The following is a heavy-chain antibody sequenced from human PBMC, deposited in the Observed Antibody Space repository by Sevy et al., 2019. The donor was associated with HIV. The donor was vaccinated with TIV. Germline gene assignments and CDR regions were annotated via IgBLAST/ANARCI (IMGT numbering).Heavy chain of an antibody. Sequence: ASVKVSCKASGYTFSDYYINWVRQAPGQGLEWMGWINPNSGGTNYAQKFQGRVTMTRDTSITTAYMELSRMRSDDTAVYYCARQSAYHFYGMDVWGQGTTVTVSS. CDR3: ARQSAYHFYGMDV. J-gene: IGHJ6*02. V-gene: IGHV1-2*02. CDR2: INPNSGGT. D-gene: IGHD3-16*01. CDR1: GYTFSDYY.